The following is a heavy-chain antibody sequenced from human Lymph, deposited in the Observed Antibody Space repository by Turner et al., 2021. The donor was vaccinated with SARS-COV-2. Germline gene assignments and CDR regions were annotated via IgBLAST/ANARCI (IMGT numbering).Heavy chain of an antibody. CDR3: ATDRKKWLVQTGDGMDV. V-gene: IGHV1-24*01. CDR1: GYTLTELS. Sequence: QVQLVQSGAEMKKPGASVKVSCKVSGYTLTELSMHWVRQAPGKGLEWMGGFDPEDGATIYAQKCQGRVTMTEDTSIDTVYMELSTLRSEDTAVYYCATDRKKWLVQTGDGMDVWGQGTTVTVSS. D-gene: IGHD6-19*01. CDR2: FDPEDGAT. J-gene: IGHJ6*02.